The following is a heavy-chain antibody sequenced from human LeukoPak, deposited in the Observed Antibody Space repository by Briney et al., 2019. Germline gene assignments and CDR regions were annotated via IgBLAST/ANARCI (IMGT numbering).Heavy chain of an antibody. D-gene: IGHD3-22*01. V-gene: IGHV4-34*01. CDR1: GGSLRDTY. Sequence: SETLSLTCIVSGGSLRDTYWSWIRQSPGKGLEWIGEINHSGSTNYNPSLKSRVTISVDTSKNQFSLKLSSVTAADTAVYYCARKVVFSRGENNWFDPWGQGTLVTVSS. CDR3: ARKVVFSRGENNWFDP. J-gene: IGHJ5*02. CDR2: INHSGST.